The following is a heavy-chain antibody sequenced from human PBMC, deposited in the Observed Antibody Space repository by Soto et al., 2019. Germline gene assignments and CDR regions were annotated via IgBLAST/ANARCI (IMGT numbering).Heavy chain of an antibody. CDR2: ISAYNGNT. CDR1: GYTFTSYG. D-gene: IGHD3-10*01. V-gene: IGHV1-18*01. J-gene: IGHJ4*02. Sequence: ASVKVSCKASGYTFTSYGISWVRQAPGQGLEWMGWISAYNGNTNYARKLQGRVTMTTDTSTSTAYMELRSLRSDDTAVYYCARGPHLYYYGSGSYYVYWGQGTPVTVSS. CDR3: ARGPHLYYYGSGSYYVY.